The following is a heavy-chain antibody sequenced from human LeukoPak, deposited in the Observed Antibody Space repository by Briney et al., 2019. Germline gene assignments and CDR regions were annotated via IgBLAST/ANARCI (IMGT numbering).Heavy chain of an antibody. J-gene: IGHJ6*03. CDR3: ARAKRDGYYYYYYMDV. Sequence: SETLSLTCTVSGGSISSSSYYWGWIRQPPGKGLGWIGSIYYSGSTYYNPSLKSRVTISVDTSKNQFSLKLSSVTAADTAVYYCARAKRDGYYYYYYMDVWGKGTTVTVSS. CDR2: IYYSGST. CDR1: GGSISSSSYY. D-gene: IGHD5-24*01. V-gene: IGHV4-39*07.